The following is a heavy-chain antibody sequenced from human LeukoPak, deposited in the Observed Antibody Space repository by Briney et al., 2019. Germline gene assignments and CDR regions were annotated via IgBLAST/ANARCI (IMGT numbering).Heavy chain of an antibody. V-gene: IGHV3-66*01. J-gene: IGHJ4*02. D-gene: IGHD6-19*01. CDR2: IYSGGST. CDR1: GFTVSTNY. Sequence: PGGSLRLSCVVSGFTVSTNYVSWVRQAPGKGLEWVSLIYSGGSTYYADSVKGRFIISRDNSKNTLYLQMNSLRAEDTAVYYCARVGQWLSYYFDCWGQGTLVTVSS. CDR3: ARVGQWLSYYFDC.